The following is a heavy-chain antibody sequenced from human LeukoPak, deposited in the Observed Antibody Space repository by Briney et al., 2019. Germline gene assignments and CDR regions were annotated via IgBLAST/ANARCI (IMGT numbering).Heavy chain of an antibody. CDR3: ARDHRSLYVGWFDP. J-gene: IGHJ5*01. CDR1: GFIFSDYY. Sequence: PGGSLRLSCAASGFIFSDYYMNWIRQAPGKGLEWVSYISSSSSTIYYADSVKGRFTISRDNAKNSLYLQMNSLRAEDTAVYYCARDHRSLYVGWFDPWGQGTLVTVSS. V-gene: IGHV3-48*01. CDR2: ISSSSSTI. D-gene: IGHD1-26*01.